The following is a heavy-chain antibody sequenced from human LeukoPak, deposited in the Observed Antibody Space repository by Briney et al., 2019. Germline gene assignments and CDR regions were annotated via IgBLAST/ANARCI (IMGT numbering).Heavy chain of an antibody. CDR3: ARDMYNSGWCSDY. Sequence: SVKVSCKASGGTFSNYAISWVRQAPGQGLEWMGRIIPIFGTTNYAQKLQGRVTMTTDTSTSTAYMELRSLRSDDTAVYYCARDMYNSGWCSDYWGQGTLVTVSS. CDR1: GGTFSNYA. V-gene: IGHV1-69*05. CDR2: IIPIFGTT. J-gene: IGHJ4*02. D-gene: IGHD6-19*01.